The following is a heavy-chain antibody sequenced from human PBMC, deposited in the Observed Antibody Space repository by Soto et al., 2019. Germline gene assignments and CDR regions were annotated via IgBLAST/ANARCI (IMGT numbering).Heavy chain of an antibody. V-gene: IGHV3-30*18. Sequence: HPGGSLRLSCSASGFTFSSYGMHWVRQAPGKGLEWVAVISYDGSNKYYADSVKGRFTISRDNSKNTLYLQMNSLRAEDTAGYYCAKYRGIVVVPAAPDDWGQGTLVTVSS. CDR3: AKYRGIVVVPAAPDD. D-gene: IGHD2-2*01. J-gene: IGHJ4*02. CDR2: ISYDGSNK. CDR1: GFTFSSYG.